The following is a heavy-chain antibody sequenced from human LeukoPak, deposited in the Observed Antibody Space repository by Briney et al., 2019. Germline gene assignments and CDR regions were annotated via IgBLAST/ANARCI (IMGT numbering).Heavy chain of an antibody. V-gene: IGHV4-34*01. CDR3: ARDRPVSGAPWFDP. CDR2: INNSGGT. J-gene: IGHJ5*02. Sequence: SETLSLTCAIYGVSFSGYSWSWIRQPPGKGLEWIGEINNSGGTNYNPSLKSRVTISVDTSKNQFSLKLSSVTAADTAVYYCARDRPVSGAPWFDPWGQGALVTVSS. CDR1: GVSFSGYS. D-gene: IGHD2-8*02.